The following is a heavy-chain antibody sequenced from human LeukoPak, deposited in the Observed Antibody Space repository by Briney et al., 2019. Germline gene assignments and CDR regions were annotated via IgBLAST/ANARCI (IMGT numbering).Heavy chain of an antibody. D-gene: IGHD1-20*01. V-gene: IGHV4-59*01. CDR2: IYYSGST. Sequence: SETLSLTCTVSGGSISSYYWSWIRQPPGKGLEWIGYIYYSGSTNYNPSFKSRVTISVDTSKNQFSLRLSSVTAADTAVYYCARYISGTSQVFDYWGQGTLVTVSS. CDR1: GGSISSYY. CDR3: ARYISGTSQVFDY. J-gene: IGHJ4*02.